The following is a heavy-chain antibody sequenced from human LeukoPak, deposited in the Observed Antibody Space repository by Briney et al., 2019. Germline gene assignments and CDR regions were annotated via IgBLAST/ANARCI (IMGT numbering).Heavy chain of an antibody. Sequence: PGGSLRLSCAASGFTFSSYWMSWVRQAPGKGREWVANIKEDGSEKYYVDSVKGRFTISRDNAKTSLYLQMNSLRAEDTAVYYCARGRFNYDDGGYSSFYHWGQGTLVTVSS. CDR1: GFTFSSYW. D-gene: IGHD3-22*01. V-gene: IGHV3-7*03. CDR3: ARGRFNYDDGGYSSFYH. J-gene: IGHJ4*02. CDR2: IKEDGSEK.